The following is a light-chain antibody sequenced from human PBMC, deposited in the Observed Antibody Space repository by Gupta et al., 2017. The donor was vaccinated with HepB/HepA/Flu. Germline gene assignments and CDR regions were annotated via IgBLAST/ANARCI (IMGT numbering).Light chain of an antibody. Sequence: NFMLTQPHSVSESPGKTVTISCTGSSGSIASNYVQWYQQRPGSAHTTVIYEDNQRPSGVPDRFSCSIDSSSNSASLTISGLKTEDEADYYCQSYDSSNQWVFGGGTKLTVL. V-gene: IGLV6-57*02. CDR1: SGSIASNY. J-gene: IGLJ3*02. CDR2: EDN. CDR3: QSYDSSNQWV.